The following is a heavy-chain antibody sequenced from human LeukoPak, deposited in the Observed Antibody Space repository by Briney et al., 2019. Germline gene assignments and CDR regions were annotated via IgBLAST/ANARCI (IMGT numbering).Heavy chain of an antibody. CDR3: ARDTLGSSSWYTYYYYYMDV. D-gene: IGHD6-13*01. CDR2: IYYSGST. J-gene: IGHJ6*03. Sequence: SETLSLTCTVSGGSISSSSYYWGWIRQPPGKGLEWIGSIYYSGSTYYNPSLKSRVTISVDTSKNQFSLKLSSVTAADTAVYYCARDTLGSSSWYTYYYYYMDVWGKGTTVTVSS. V-gene: IGHV4-39*02. CDR1: GGSISSSSYY.